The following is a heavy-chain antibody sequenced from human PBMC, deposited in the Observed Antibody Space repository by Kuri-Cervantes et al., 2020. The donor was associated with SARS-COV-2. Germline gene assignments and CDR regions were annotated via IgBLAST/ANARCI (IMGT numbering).Heavy chain of an antibody. Sequence: ASVKVSCKASGYTFTSYYMHWVRQAPGQGLEWMGIINPSGGSTSYAQKFQGRVTMTRDTSTSTVYMELSSLRSEDTAAYYCAQAPSRGAWFDPWGQGTLVTVSS. CDR2: INPSGGST. CDR3: AQAPSRGAWFDP. V-gene: IGHV1-46*01. CDR1: GYTFTSYY. J-gene: IGHJ5*02.